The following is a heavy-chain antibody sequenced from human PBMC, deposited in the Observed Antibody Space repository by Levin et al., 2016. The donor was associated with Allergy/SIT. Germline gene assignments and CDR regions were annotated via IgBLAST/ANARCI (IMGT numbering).Heavy chain of an antibody. D-gene: IGHD3-22*01. CDR2: INGGGGNT. V-gene: IGHV3-23*01. CDR3: VRDKDSSGHLPYSFFDP. CDR1: GFTFSSHA. J-gene: IGHJ5*02. Sequence: GESLKISCTASGFTFSSHAMSWVRQAPGKGLEWVSAINGGGGNTYHGDSVKGRFTIARDNAKNTLYLQMDSLRAEDTALYFCVRDKDSSGHLPYSFFDPWGQGIVVSVSS.